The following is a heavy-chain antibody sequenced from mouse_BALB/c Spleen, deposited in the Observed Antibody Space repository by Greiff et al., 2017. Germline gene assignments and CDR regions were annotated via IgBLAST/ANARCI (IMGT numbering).Heavy chain of an antibody. CDR2: IWAGGST. Sequence: VQLKESGPGLVAPSQSLSITCTVSGFSLTSYGVHWVRQPPGKGLEWLGVIWAGGSTNYNSALMSRLSISKDNSKSQVFLKMNSLQTDDTAMYYCDREDDYENANYYAMDYWGQGTSVTVSS. J-gene: IGHJ4*01. V-gene: IGHV2-9*02. CDR1: GFSLTSYG. CDR3: DREDDYENANYYAMDY. D-gene: IGHD2-4*01.